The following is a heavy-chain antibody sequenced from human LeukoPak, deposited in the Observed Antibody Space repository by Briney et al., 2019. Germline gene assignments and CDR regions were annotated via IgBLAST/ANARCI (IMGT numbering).Heavy chain of an antibody. D-gene: IGHD3-22*01. CDR3: AREYDSSGWTIDY. V-gene: IGHV3-53*01. J-gene: IGHJ4*02. Sequence: GGSLRLSCAASGFTDSSNYMSWVRQAPGKGLEWVSVIYSGGSTYYADSVKGRFTISRDNSKNTLYLQMNSLRAEDTAVYYFAREYDSSGWTIDYWGQGTLVTVSS. CDR2: IYSGGST. CDR1: GFTDSSNY.